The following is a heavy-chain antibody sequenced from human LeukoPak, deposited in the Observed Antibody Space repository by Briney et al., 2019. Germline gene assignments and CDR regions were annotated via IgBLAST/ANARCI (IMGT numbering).Heavy chain of an antibody. J-gene: IGHJ4*02. Sequence: SETLSLTCSVSGGSISRYYWSWIRQPAGKGLEWMGRIYSSGSTNYNPSLKTRVTMSLDTSKNQFSLNLTTVTAADTAVYYCARTSARGAQFDYWGQGTLVTVSS. D-gene: IGHD3-10*01. CDR2: IYSSGST. CDR1: GGSISRYY. V-gene: IGHV4-4*07. CDR3: ARTSARGAQFDY.